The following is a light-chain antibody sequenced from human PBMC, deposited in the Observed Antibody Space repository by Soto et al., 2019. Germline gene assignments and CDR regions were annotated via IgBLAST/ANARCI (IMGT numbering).Light chain of an antibody. CDR1: QSVSRW. CDR3: QQYETFSGT. J-gene: IGKJ1*01. Sequence: DIQMTQSPSTLSASVGDRVTITCRASQSVSRWLAWYKQKPGKAPKALIYDASTLRSGVPSRFSGSGSGTKFTLTIASLQPDDFATYYCQQYETFSGTFGPGTKV. CDR2: DAS. V-gene: IGKV1-5*01.